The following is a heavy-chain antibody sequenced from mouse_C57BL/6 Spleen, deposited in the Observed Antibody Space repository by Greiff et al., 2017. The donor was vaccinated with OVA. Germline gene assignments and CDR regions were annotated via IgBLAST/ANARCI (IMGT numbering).Heavy chain of an antibody. CDR1: GYSITSGYY. CDR3: ARAYSKVGYYFDY. J-gene: IGHJ2*01. CDR2: ISYDGSN. D-gene: IGHD2-5*01. V-gene: IGHV3-6*01. Sequence: EVKLVESGPGLVKPSQSLSLTCSVTGYSITSGYYWNWIRQFPGNKLEWMGYISYDGSNNYNPSLKNRISITRDTSKNQFFLKLNSVTTEDTATYYCARAYSKVGYYFDYWGQGTTLTVSS.